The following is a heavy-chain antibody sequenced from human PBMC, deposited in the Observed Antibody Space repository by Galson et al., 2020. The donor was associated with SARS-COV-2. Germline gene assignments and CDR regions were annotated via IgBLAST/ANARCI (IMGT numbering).Heavy chain of an antibody. V-gene: IGHV3-48*04. CDR3: VRDRCSSSCSSGIGWFDP. D-gene: IGHD2-2*01. CDR2: VSVGSTRI. Sequence: GGSLRLSCAASGFQFSIYSMNWVRQAPGKGLEWLSYVSVGSTRIYYADSVKGRFTISRDDARNSLSLQMNSLRAEDTAVYFCVRDRCSSSCSSGIGWFDPWGQGTLVTVSS. CDR1: GFQFSIYS. J-gene: IGHJ5*02.